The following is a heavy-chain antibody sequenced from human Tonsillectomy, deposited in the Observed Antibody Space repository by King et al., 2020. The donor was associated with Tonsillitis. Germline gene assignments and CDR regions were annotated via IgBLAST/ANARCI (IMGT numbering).Heavy chain of an antibody. D-gene: IGHD6-19*01. J-gene: IGHJ4*02. V-gene: IGHV4-61*02. CDR1: GGSITSSSYY. CDR2: IYTSGET. Sequence: QLQESGPGLVKPSQTLSLTCTVSGGSITSSSYYWNWIRQPAGKGLEWIGRIYTSGETNYHPSLKSRVTISADTSKNQLSLKLSSVTAADTAVYYCARGLYRGGWYGIDSWGQGAQVTVSS. CDR3: ARGLYRGGWYGIDS.